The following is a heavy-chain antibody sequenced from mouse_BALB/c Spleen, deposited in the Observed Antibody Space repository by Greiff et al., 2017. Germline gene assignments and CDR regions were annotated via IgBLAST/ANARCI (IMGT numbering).Heavy chain of an antibody. V-gene: IGHV1-7*01. CDR2: INPSTGYT. J-gene: IGHJ3*01. CDR1: GYTFTSYW. CDR3: ASPYYGNPAWFAY. Sequence: QVQLQQSGAELAKPGASVKMSCKASGYTFTSYWMHWVKQRPGQGLEWIGYINPSTGYTEYNQKFKDKATLTADKSSSTAYMQLSSLTSEDSAVYYCASPYYGNPAWFAYWGQGTLVTVTA. D-gene: IGHD2-10*01.